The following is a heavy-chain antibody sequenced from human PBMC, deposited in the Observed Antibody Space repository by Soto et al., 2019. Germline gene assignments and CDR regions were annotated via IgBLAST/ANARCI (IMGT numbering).Heavy chain of an antibody. D-gene: IGHD3-22*01. CDR1: GYTFTSYG. CDR3: ARDYYDSRIFDY. CDR2: ISAYNGNT. V-gene: IGHV1-18*01. J-gene: IGHJ4*02. Sequence: ASVKVSCKASGYTFTSYGTSWVRQAPGQGPEWMGWISAYNGNTNYAQKLQGRVTMTTDTSTSTAYMELRSLRSDDTAVYYCARDYYDSRIFDYWGQGTLVTVSS.